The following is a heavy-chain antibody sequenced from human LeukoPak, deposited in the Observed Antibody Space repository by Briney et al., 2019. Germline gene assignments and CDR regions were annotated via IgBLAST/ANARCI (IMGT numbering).Heavy chain of an antibody. J-gene: IGHJ4*02. Sequence: GGSLRLSCAASGFTFSSYSMNWVRQAPGKGLEWVSVIYIDGSTNYADSVKGRFTISRDNSKNTLYLQMNSLRAEDTAVYYCTRDSHPYYFDYWGQGTLVTVSS. V-gene: IGHV3-66*01. CDR3: TRDSHPYYFDY. CDR2: IYIDGST. CDR1: GFTFSSYS.